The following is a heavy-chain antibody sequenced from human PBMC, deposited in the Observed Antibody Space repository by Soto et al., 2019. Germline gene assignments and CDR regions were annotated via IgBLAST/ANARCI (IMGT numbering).Heavy chain of an antibody. D-gene: IGHD2-8*01. J-gene: IGHJ5*02. V-gene: IGHV4-31*03. CDR2: IYNSGTT. CDR1: GGSITRGGYY. Sequence: PSETLSLTCTVSGGSITRGGYYWSWIRQHPGKGLEWIGYIYNSGTTYYNPSLKSRVTISVDTSKNQFSLKLTSVTAADTAVYYCAGDTNFHNWFDPWGQGTLVTVSS. CDR3: AGDTNFHNWFDP.